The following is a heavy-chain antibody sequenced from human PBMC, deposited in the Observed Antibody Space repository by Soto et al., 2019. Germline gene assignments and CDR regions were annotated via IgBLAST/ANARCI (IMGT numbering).Heavy chain of an antibody. V-gene: IGHV3-33*01. J-gene: IGHJ6*02. CDR2: IWYDGSNK. CDR1: GFTFSSYG. CDR3: ARDNYYGSGSYGMDV. Sequence: QVQLVESGGGVVQPGRSLRLSCAASGFTFSSYGMHWVRQAPGKGLEWVAVIWYDGSNKYYADSVKGRFTISRDNSKNTLYLQMNSLRAEDTAVYYCARDNYYGSGSYGMDVWGQGTTVNVSS. D-gene: IGHD3-10*01.